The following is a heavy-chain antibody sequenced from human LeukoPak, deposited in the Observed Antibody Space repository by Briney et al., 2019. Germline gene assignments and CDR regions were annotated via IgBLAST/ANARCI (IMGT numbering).Heavy chain of an antibody. D-gene: IGHD2-2*01. CDR2: IKSKTDGGTT. Sequence: GGSLRLSCAASGFTFSNAWMSWVRQAPGKGVEWVGRIKSKTDGGTTDYAAPVKGRFTISRDDSKNTLYLQMNSLKTEDTAVYYCTTGDIVVVPAAAYYFDYWGQGTLVTVSS. V-gene: IGHV3-15*01. CDR3: TTGDIVVVPAAAYYFDY. J-gene: IGHJ4*02. CDR1: GFTFSNAW.